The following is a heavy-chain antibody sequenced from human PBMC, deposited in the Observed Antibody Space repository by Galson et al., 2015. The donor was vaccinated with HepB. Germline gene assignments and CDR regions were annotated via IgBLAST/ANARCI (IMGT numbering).Heavy chain of an antibody. D-gene: IGHD2-15*01. CDR3: ARTGGGVVAATSSIDY. J-gene: IGHJ4*02. Sequence: VKVSCKASGGTFSSYAISWVRQAPGQGLEWMGGIIPIFGTANYAQKFQGRVTITADESTSTAYMELSSLRSEDTAVYYCARTGGGVVAATSSIDYWGQGTLVTVSS. CDR2: IIPIFGTA. V-gene: IGHV1-69*13. CDR1: GGTFSSYA.